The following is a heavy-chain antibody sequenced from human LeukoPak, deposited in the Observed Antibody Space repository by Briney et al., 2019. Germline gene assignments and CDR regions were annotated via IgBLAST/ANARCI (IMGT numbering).Heavy chain of an antibody. CDR2: IKQDGSEK. V-gene: IGHV3-7*01. CDR1: GFTFSSYW. Sequence: GGSLRLSCEASGFTFSSYWMSWVRQAPGKGLEWVANIKQDGSEKYYVDSVKGRFTISRDNAKNSLYLQMNSLRTEDTAVYYCARVVSPDSSGYYYGPGYYYYMDVWGKGTTVTVSS. J-gene: IGHJ6*03. D-gene: IGHD3-22*01. CDR3: ARVVSPDSSGYYYGPGYYYYMDV.